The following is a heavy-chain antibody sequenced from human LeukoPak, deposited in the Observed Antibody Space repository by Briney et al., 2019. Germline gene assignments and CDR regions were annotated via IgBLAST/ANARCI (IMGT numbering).Heavy chain of an antibody. D-gene: IGHD3-16*01. CDR2: VSGSGGSI. J-gene: IGHJ4*02. CDR3: AKDITLGGPPYYFDS. V-gene: IGHV3-23*01. CDR1: GFTFSSHG. Sequence: PGRSLRLSCAASGFTFSSHGMHWVRQAPGKGLEWVSSVSGSGGSIYYADSVKGRFTISKDISKSTVFLQMNSLRADDTAVYYCAKDITLGGPPYYFDSWGQGTLVTVSS.